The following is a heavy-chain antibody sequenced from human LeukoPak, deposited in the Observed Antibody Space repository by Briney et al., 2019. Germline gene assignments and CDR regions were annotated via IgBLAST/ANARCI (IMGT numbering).Heavy chain of an antibody. Sequence: GGSLRLSCAASGFTVSSNYMSWVRQAPGKGLEWVSVIYSGGSTYYADSVKGRFTISRDNSKNTLYLQMNSLRAEDTAVYYCARESLGYCSGGSCHYYYGMDVWGQGTTVTVSS. D-gene: IGHD2-15*01. CDR1: GFTVSSNY. CDR2: IYSGGST. J-gene: IGHJ6*02. V-gene: IGHV3-53*01. CDR3: ARESLGYCSGGSCHYYYGMDV.